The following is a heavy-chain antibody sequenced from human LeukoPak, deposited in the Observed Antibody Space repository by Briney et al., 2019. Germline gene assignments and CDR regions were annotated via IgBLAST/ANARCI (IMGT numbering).Heavy chain of an antibody. CDR3: VRLWDNSGFFGY. J-gene: IGHJ4*02. D-gene: IGHD3-22*01. V-gene: IGHV3-7*01. CDR2: IQKDGSEK. Sequence: GGSLRLSCVASGFTFSNQWMSWVRQAPGKGLEWVANIQKDGSEKHYVASVEGRFTISRDNAENSLFLQLNSLRADDTAVYYCVRLWDNSGFFGYWGQGALVTVSS. CDR1: GFTFSNQW.